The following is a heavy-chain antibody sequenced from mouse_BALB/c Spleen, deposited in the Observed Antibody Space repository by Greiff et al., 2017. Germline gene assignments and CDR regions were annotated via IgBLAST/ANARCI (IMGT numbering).Heavy chain of an antibody. CDR1: GFTFTDYY. Sequence: DVKLVESGGGLVQPGGSLRLSCATSGFTFTDYYMSWVRQPPGKALEWLGFIRNKANGYTTEYSASVKGRFTISRDNSQSILYLQMNTLRAEDSATYYCARDRYDGYYAMDYWGQGTSVTVSS. J-gene: IGHJ4*01. V-gene: IGHV7-3*02. D-gene: IGHD2-14*01. CDR2: IRNKANGYTT. CDR3: ARDRYDGYYAMDY.